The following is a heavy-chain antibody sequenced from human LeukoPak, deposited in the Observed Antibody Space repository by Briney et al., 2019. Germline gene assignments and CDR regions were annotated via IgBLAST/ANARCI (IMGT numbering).Heavy chain of an antibody. CDR1: GVSFDDYY. D-gene: IGHD4-17*01. CDR3: TRMTTGHDY. V-gene: IGHV4-34*01. Sequence: SETLSLTCAVSGVSFDDYYWSWVRQTPGKGLEWIGEINHSGYTNDSPSLKSRVTLSIDTSRKQFSLNLRSVTVTDAGIYYCTRMTTGHDYWGQGTLVTVSS. J-gene: IGHJ4*02. CDR2: INHSGYT.